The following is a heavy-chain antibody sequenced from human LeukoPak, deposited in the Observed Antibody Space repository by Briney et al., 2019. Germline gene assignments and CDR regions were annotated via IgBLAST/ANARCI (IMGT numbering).Heavy chain of an antibody. Sequence: LAGGSLRLSLSASGFTLSRYWVSWARHAPGEGRGCVGNKKQGGSEKYYVDSVKGRFTISRDNAKNSLYLQMNSLRAEDTAVYYCARDVVYYDSSGYYYPFWNYWGQGTLVTVSS. CDR2: KKQGGSEK. CDR3: ARDVVYYDSSGYYYPFWNY. D-gene: IGHD3-22*01. J-gene: IGHJ4*02. V-gene: IGHV3-7*01. CDR1: GFTLSRYW.